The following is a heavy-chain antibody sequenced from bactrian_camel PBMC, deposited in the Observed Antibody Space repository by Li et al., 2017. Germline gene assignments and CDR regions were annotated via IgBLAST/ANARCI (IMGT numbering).Heavy chain of an antibody. V-gene: IGHV3S6*01. CDR1: GYTGSPRC. J-gene: IGHJ6*01. Sequence: QLVESGGGSVQTGGSLRLSCAASGYTGSPRCMAWFRQAPGKGLEWVSSIYSDGSQTDYSDSVKGRFTISRDNAKNAVVLQMNSLKTEVMAMYFCTKEAPPYSDYAAEGGTDFGYWGQGTQVTVS. CDR2: IYSDGSQT. D-gene: IGHD4*01. CDR3: TKEAPPYSDYAAEGGTDFGY.